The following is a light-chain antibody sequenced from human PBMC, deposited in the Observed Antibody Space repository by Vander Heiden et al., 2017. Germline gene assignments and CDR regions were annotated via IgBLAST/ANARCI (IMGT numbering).Light chain of an antibody. CDR3: QQYNNWPPWT. CDR1: QSIFGK. CDR2: DTS. J-gene: IGKJ1*01. V-gene: IGKV3-15*01. Sequence: EIVMTKSPATLSESPGERVTLSCRASQSIFGKFAWYQQKPGQAPRRLMYDTSTRAAGSPARFSGSGSGTEFTLTISSVQSEDFAVYYCQQYNNWPPWTFGQVTKVEIK.